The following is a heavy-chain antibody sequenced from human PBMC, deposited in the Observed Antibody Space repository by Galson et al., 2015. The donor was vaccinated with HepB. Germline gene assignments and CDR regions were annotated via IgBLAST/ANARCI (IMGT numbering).Heavy chain of an antibody. Sequence: SLRLSCAASGFTVSSNYMSWVRQAPGKGLEWVSVIYSGGSTYYADSVKGRFTISRDNSKNTLYLQMNSLRAEDTAVYYCARELGGYCSSTSCYTNGWFDPWGQGTLVTVSS. CDR2: IYSGGST. V-gene: IGHV3-53*01. CDR1: GFTVSSNY. D-gene: IGHD2-2*02. CDR3: ARELGGYCSSTSCYTNGWFDP. J-gene: IGHJ5*02.